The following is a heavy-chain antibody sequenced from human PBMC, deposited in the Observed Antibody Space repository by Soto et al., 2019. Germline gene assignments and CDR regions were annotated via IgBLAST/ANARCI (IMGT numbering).Heavy chain of an antibody. CDR2: IWYDGSNK. V-gene: IGHV3-33*01. CDR1: GFTFSSYG. Sequence: QVQLVESGGGVVQPGRSLRLSCAASGFTFSSYGMHWVRQAPGKGLEWVAVIWYDGSNKYYADSVKVRFTISRDNSKNTLYLPMDGLRAEDTAVYYCERDTRLGSGCYYNDYYYYYGMDVWGQGTTVNVSS. CDR3: ERDTRLGSGCYYNDYYYYYGMDV. D-gene: IGHD3-10*01. J-gene: IGHJ6*02.